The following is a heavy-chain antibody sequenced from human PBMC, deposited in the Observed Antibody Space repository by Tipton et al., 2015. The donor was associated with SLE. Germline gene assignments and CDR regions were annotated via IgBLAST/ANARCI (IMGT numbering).Heavy chain of an antibody. Sequence: TLSLTCTVSGGSISSSSYYWCWIRQPPGKGLEWIGSIYYSGSTYYNPSLKSRVTISVDTSKNQFSLKLSSVTAADTAVYYCARPGEQLGPRLPGNYYYMDVWGKGTTVTVSS. V-gene: IGHV4-39*01. J-gene: IGHJ6*03. CDR3: ARPGEQLGPRLPGNYYYMDV. D-gene: IGHD6-6*01. CDR1: GGSISSSSYY. CDR2: IYYSGST.